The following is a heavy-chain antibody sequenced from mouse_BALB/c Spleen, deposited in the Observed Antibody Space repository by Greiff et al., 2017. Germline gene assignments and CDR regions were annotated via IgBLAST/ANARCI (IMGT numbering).Heavy chain of an antibody. CDR3: TRGGSTMITTWFAY. CDR2: IYPGNSDT. Sequence: EVQLQQSGTVLARPGASVKMSCKASGYTFTSYWMHWVKQRPGQGLEWIGAIYPGNSDTSYNQKFKGKAKLTAVTSTSTAYMELSSLTNEDSAVYYCTRGGSTMITTWFAYWGQGTLVTVSA. V-gene: IGHV1-5*01. D-gene: IGHD2-4*01. J-gene: IGHJ3*01. CDR1: GYTFTSYW.